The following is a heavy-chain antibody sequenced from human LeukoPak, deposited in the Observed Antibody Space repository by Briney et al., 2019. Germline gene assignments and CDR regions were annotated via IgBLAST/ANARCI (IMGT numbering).Heavy chain of an antibody. V-gene: IGHV4-59*11. J-gene: IGHJ4*02. CDR2: IHDTGST. D-gene: IGHD2-2*01. CDR1: GGSLSSHY. Sequence: SETLSLTCSVSGGSLSSHYWSWIRQPPGKGLELIGHIHDTGSTFYNPSLRGRVTISLDTSNNQFSLKLTSMTAADTAVYYCARFSSGCSTSSSDLTYWGQGTLVTVS. CDR3: ARFSSGCSTSSSDLTY.